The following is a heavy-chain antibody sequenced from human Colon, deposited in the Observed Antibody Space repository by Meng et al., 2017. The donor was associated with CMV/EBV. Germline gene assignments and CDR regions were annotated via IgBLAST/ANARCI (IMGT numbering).Heavy chain of an antibody. V-gene: IGHV3-9*01. CDR2: ITWNSRTT. D-gene: IGHD1-14*01. J-gene: IGHJ6*02. CDR1: GFRFEDYA. CDR3: ARDPEPTGYYGMDV. Sequence: GGSLRLSCAGSGFRFEDYAMNWVRQTPGKGLEWVAGITWNSRTTDYADSVKGRFTISRDHAKNSLYLQLDSLRVEDTAVYYCARDPEPTGYYGMDVWGQGTTVTVSS.